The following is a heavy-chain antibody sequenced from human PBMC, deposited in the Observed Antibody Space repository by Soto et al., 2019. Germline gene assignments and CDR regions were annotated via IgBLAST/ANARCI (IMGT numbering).Heavy chain of an antibody. V-gene: IGHV1-8*01. CDR2: MNPNSGNT. Sequence: ASVKVSCKASGYTFTSYDINWVRQATGQGLEWMGWMNPNSGNTGYAQKFQGRVTMTRNTSISTAYMELSSLRSEDTAVYYCARVVPYSGYNWFDPWGQGTLVTVSS. J-gene: IGHJ5*02. CDR3: ARVVPYSGYNWFDP. CDR1: GYTFTSYD. D-gene: IGHD5-12*01.